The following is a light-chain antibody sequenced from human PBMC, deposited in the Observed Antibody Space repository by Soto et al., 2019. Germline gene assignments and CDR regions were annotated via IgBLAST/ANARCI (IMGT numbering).Light chain of an antibody. CDR2: DNN. CDR3: GTWDSSLSAGV. Sequence: QSVLTQPPSVSAAPGQKVTISCSGSSSNTGNNYVSWYQQLPGTAPKLLIYDNNKRPSGIPDRFSGSKSGTSATLGITGLQTGDEADYYCGTWDSSLSAGVFGTGTKVTGL. V-gene: IGLV1-51*01. CDR1: SSNTGNNY. J-gene: IGLJ1*01.